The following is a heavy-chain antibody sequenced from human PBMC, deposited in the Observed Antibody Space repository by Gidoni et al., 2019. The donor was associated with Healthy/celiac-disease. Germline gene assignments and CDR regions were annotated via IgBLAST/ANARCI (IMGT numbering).Heavy chain of an antibody. CDR3: ARDPSASYYDYGMDV. Sequence: VQLVYPGGGLIQSGGSLRLACAASGFTVSSNYMSWVRQAPGNGLEWASVIYSGGSTYYADSVKGRFTISRDNSKNTLYLQMNSLRAEDTAVYYCARDPSASYYDYGMDVWGQGTTVTVSS. V-gene: IGHV3-53*01. CDR2: IYSGGST. J-gene: IGHJ6*02. CDR1: GFTVSSNY.